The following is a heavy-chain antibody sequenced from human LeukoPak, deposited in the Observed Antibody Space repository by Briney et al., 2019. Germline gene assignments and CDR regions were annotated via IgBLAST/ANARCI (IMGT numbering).Heavy chain of an antibody. CDR1: GYTFTGYY. D-gene: IGHD2-2*01. Sequence: GASVKVSCKASGYTFTGYYMHWVRQASGQGLEWMGWINPNSGGTNYAQKFQGRVTMTRDTSISTAYMELSSLRSEDTAVYYCARNREGGPSGTSSHTWFDPWGQGTLVTVSS. V-gene: IGHV1-2*02. J-gene: IGHJ5*02. CDR3: ARNREGGPSGTSSHTWFDP. CDR2: INPNSGGT.